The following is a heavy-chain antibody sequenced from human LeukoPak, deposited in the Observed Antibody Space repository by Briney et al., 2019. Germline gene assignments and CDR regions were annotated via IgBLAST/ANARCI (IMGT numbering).Heavy chain of an antibody. CDR1: GFTFSSYS. Sequence: TGGSLRLSCAASGFTFSSYSMKWVRQARGKRLEWVLSISSSSSYIYYADSVKGRFTISRDNAKNSLYLQMKSLRAEDTAVYYCARSYYMDVWGKGTTVTVSS. CDR3: ARSYYMDV. J-gene: IGHJ6*03. V-gene: IGHV3-21*01. CDR2: ISSSSSYI.